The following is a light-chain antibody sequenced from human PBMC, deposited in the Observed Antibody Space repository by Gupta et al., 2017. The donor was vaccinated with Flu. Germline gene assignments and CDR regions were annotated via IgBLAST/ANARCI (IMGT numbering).Light chain of an antibody. CDR3: QSYDSSDRDVV. Sequence: NFMLTQPHSVSESPGKPVTISCTRSSGSIASNYVQWYQQRPGSSPTTVIYEDNQRPSGVPDRFSGSIDSSSNSASLTISGLKTEDEADYYCQSYDSSDRDVVFGGGTKLTVL. J-gene: IGLJ2*01. V-gene: IGLV6-57*01. CDR1: SGSIASNY. CDR2: EDN.